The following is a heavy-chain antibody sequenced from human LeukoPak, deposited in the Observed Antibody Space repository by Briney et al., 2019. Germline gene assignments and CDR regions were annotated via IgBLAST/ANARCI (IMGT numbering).Heavy chain of an antibody. V-gene: IGHV4-39*01. CDR1: GGSISSSSDY. J-gene: IGHJ4*02. D-gene: IGHD3-22*01. CDR2: IYNSGTT. Sequence: SETLSLTCSVSGGSISSSSDYWGWIRQPPGKGLEWIGCIYNSGTTYYNPSLKSRVTISVDTSKNQFSLRLSSVTAADTAVYYCARQAPGYYFDYWGQGTLVTVSS. CDR3: ARQAPGYYFDY.